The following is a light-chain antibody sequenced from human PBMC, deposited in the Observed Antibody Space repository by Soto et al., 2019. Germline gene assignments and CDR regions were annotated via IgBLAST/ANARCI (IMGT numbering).Light chain of an antibody. CDR1: QSINTD. Sequence: EIVMTQSPATLSVSPGERATLSCRASQSINTDLAWYQQKPGQAPRLLIYGASTRATGSPARFSGSGSGTEFTLTISSLQSEDFAIYYCQQYNKWPPYTFGPGTKLEIK. J-gene: IGKJ2*01. V-gene: IGKV3-15*01. CDR3: QQYNKWPPYT. CDR2: GAS.